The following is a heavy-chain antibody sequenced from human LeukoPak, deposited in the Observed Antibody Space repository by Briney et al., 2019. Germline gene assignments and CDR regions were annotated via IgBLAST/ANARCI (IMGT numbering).Heavy chain of an antibody. CDR3: ARVGYSSSWYERCDYFDY. V-gene: IGHV4-39*07. CDR2: IYYSGST. Sequence: PSETLSLTCTVSGGSISSSSYYWGWIRQPPGKGLEWIGSIYYSGSTYYNPSLKSRVTISVDTSKNQFSLKLSSVTAADTAVYYCARVGYSSSWYERCDYFDYWGQGTLVTVSS. D-gene: IGHD6-13*01. J-gene: IGHJ4*02. CDR1: GGSISSSSYY.